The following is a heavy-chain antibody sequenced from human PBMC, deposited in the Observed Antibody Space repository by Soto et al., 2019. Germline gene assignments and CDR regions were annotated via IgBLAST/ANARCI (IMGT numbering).Heavy chain of an antibody. V-gene: IGHV1-3*01. Sequence: APVKVSCQASAYTCTSYAMDWVRPAPGQRLEWMGWINAGNGNTKYAQKFQGRVTITRDTSASTAYMELSSMRSEDTAVYYCATDGGYYYGMDVWGQGTTVTVSS. CDR2: INAGNGNT. D-gene: IGHD3-10*01. CDR1: AYTCTSYA. CDR3: ATDGGYYYGMDV. J-gene: IGHJ6*02.